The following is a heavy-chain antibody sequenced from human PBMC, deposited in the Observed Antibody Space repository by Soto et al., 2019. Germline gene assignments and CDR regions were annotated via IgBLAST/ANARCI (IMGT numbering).Heavy chain of an antibody. V-gene: IGHV3-33*01. CDR3: VRDTSMIVVVTGMGYYGMDV. D-gene: IGHD3-22*01. Sequence: QVQLVESGGGVVQPGRSLRLSCAASGFTFSSYGMHWVRQAPGKGLEWVAVIWYDGSNKYYADSVKGRFTISRDKSKNTLYVQMNSLRAEDTAVYYCVRDTSMIVVVTGMGYYGMDVWGQGTTLTVSS. CDR2: IWYDGSNK. CDR1: GFTFSSYG. J-gene: IGHJ6*02.